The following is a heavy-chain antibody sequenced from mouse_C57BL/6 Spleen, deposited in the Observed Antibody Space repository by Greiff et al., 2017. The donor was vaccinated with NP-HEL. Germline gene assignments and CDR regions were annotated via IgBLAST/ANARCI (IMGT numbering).Heavy chain of an antibody. CDR2: ISSGGDYI. CDR1: GFTFSSYA. D-gene: IGHD2-3*01. CDR3: TRVFYDGYYWYFDV. J-gene: IGHJ1*03. Sequence: EVKLMESGEGLVKPGGSLKLSCAASGFTFSSYAMSWVRQTPEKRLEWVAYISSGGDYIYYADTVKGRFTISRDNARNTLYLQMSSLKSEDTAMYYCTRVFYDGYYWYFDVWGTGTTVTVSS. V-gene: IGHV5-9-1*02.